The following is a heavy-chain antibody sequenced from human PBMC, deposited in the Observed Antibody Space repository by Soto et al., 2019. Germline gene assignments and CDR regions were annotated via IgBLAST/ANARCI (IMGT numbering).Heavy chain of an antibody. D-gene: IGHD3-16*01. Sequence: ASVKVSCKASGYSFTDYHIHWVRQAPGQGLEWMGWINTNRGDTKFAPRFQGRVSMTGNTSTSTAYMELTSLRSDDTAVYFCARDGLTVQYAFDLWGQGTMVTVSS. J-gene: IGHJ3*01. CDR2: INTNRGDT. CDR3: ARDGLTVQYAFDL. CDR1: GYSFTDYH. V-gene: IGHV1-2*02.